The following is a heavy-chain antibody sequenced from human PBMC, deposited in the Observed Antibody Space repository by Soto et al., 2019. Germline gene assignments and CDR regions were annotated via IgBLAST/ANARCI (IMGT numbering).Heavy chain of an antibody. CDR2: ISYDGSNK. CDR1: GFTFSNYA. J-gene: IGHJ4*02. V-gene: IGHV3-30-3*01. CDR3: ARDKRDLRFLEWSYYFDY. D-gene: IGHD3-3*01. Sequence: QVQLVESGGGVVQPGRSLRLSCAPSGFTFSNYAMHWVRQAPGKGLEWVAAISYDGSNKYYADSVKGRFTISRDNSKNTLYLQMNSLRAEDTAVYYCARDKRDLRFLEWSYYFDYWGQGTLVTVSS.